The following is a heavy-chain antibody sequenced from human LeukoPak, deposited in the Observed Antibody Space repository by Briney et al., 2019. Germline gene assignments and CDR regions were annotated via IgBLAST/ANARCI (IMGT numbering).Heavy chain of an antibody. CDR1: GFTFSSYS. V-gene: IGHV3-48*04. Sequence: GGSLRLSCAVSGFTFSSYSMNWVRRAPGKGLEWVSYISSSSSTIYYADSVKGRFTISKDNAKNSLYLQMNSLRAEDTAVYYCARDQGGGYSYGWQSFDYWGQGTLVTVSS. J-gene: IGHJ4*02. D-gene: IGHD5-18*01. CDR2: ISSSSSTI. CDR3: ARDQGGGYSYGWQSFDY.